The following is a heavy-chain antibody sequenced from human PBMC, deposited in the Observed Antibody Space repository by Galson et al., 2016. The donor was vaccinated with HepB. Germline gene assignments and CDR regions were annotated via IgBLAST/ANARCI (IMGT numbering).Heavy chain of an antibody. V-gene: IGHV3-74*03. Sequence: SLRLSCAASGFTFTDYWIHWVRQGPRKGLVWVSYINIDGSGTTYADSVKGRFTVSRDNAKNTLYLQMNSLRAADTAVYYCARDLFLGGPVRDPWGQGALVIVSS. CDR2: INIDGSGT. CDR1: GFTFTDYW. J-gene: IGHJ5*02. CDR3: ARDLFLGGPVRDP. D-gene: IGHD3-16*01.